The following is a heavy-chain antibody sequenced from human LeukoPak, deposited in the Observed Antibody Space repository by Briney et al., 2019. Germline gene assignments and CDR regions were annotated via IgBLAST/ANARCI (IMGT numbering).Heavy chain of an antibody. CDR2: IYYSGST. Sequence: SETLSLTCTVSGGSISSYYWSWIRQPPGKGLEWIGYIYYSGSTNYNPSLKSRVTISVDTSKNQFSLKLSSVTAADTAVYYCARVRVTDFITMVRGVITQRVYYFDYWGQGTLVTVSS. D-gene: IGHD3-10*01. V-gene: IGHV4-59*12. J-gene: IGHJ4*02. CDR3: ARVRVTDFITMVRGVITQRVYYFDY. CDR1: GGSISSYY.